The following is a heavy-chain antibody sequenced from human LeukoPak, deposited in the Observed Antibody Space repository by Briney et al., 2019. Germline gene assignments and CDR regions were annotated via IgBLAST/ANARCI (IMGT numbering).Heavy chain of an antibody. D-gene: IGHD2-2*01. CDR2: MNPNSGNT. CDR3: ATYPDIVVVPAANAFDI. J-gene: IGHJ3*02. Sequence: ASVKVSCKASGGTFSSYAISWVRQAPGQGLEWMGWMNPNSGNTGYAQKFQGRVTMTRNTSISTAYMELSSLRSEDTAVYYCATYPDIVVVPAANAFDIWGQGTMVTVSS. V-gene: IGHV1-8*02. CDR1: GGTFSSYA.